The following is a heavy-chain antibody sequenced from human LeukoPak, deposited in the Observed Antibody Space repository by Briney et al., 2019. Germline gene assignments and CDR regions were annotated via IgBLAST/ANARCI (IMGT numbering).Heavy chain of an antibody. CDR3: ASLYGSGSYTYNWFDL. V-gene: IGHV4-30-4*01. Sequence: SETLSLTCTVAGGSISSGDYYWSWIRQPPGKGLEWIGYIYYSGSTCYNPSLKSRVTISVDTSKSQFSLKLSSVTAADTAVYYCASLYGSGSYTYNWFDLWGQGTLVTVSS. CDR1: GGSISSGDYY. CDR2: IYYSGST. D-gene: IGHD3-10*01. J-gene: IGHJ5*02.